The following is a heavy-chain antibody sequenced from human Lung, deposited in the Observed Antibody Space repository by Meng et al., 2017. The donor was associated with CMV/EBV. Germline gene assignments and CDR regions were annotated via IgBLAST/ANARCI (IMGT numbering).Heavy chain of an antibody. CDR3: ARSPTGDYAMDV. CDR2: INYSGST. V-gene: IGHV4-61*01. Sequence: SXTXSLXCTVSGGSVRSSFYYWSWIRQSPGKGLERIGYINYSGSTGYNTSLKSRVTMSIDTSKNQIPLKLSSVTAADTAVYYCARSPTGDYAMDVWGQGNXVTVSS. J-gene: IGHJ6*02. D-gene: IGHD4-17*01. CDR1: GGSVRSSFYY.